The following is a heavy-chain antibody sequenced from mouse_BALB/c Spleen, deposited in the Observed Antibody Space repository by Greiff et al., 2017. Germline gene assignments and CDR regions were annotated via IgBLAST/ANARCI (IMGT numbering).Heavy chain of an antibody. Sequence: EVKLMESGPGLVKPSQSLSLTCTVTGYSITSDYAWNWIRQFPGNKLEWMGYISYSGSTSYNPSLKSRISITRDTSKNQFFLQLNSVTTEDTATYYCARYDYYGSSYNYWGQGTTLTVSS. V-gene: IGHV3-2*02. CDR3: ARYDYYGSSYNY. CDR2: ISYSGST. D-gene: IGHD1-1*01. J-gene: IGHJ2*01. CDR1: GYSITSDYA.